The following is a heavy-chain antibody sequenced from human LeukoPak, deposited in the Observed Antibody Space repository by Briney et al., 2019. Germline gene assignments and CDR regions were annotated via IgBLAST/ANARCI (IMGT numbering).Heavy chain of an antibody. CDR1: GGSISSGDYY. Sequence: KASQTLSLTCTVSGGSISSGDYYWSWIRQPPGKGLDWIGYIYYSGSTNYNPSLKSRVTISVDTSKNQFSLKLSSVTAADTAVYYCARGYCGGDCYGYWGQGTLVTVSS. CDR3: ARGYCGGDCYGY. D-gene: IGHD2-21*01. CDR2: IYYSGST. V-gene: IGHV4-61*08. J-gene: IGHJ4*02.